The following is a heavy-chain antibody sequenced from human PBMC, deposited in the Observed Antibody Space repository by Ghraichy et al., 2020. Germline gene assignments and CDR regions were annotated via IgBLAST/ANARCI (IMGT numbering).Heavy chain of an antibody. J-gene: IGHJ6*02. V-gene: IGHV3-33*01. Sequence: GGSLRLSCAASGFTFSSYGMHWVRQAPGKGLEWVAVIWYDGSNKYYADSVKGRFTISRDNSKNTLYLQMNSLRAEDTAVYYCARGSSFSYGESPYGMDVWGQGTTVTVSS. CDR1: GFTFSSYG. D-gene: IGHD3-10*01. CDR3: ARGSSFSYGESPYGMDV. CDR2: IWYDGSNK.